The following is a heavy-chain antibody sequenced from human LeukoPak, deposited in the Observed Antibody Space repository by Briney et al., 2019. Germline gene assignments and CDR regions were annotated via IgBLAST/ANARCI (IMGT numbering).Heavy chain of an antibody. Sequence: PGGSLRLSCAASGSTFSSFWMSWVRQAPGKGLEWVAVIWYDGSNKYYADSVKGRFTISRDNAKNSLYLQMNSLRAEDTAVYYCARESPYYYDSPDAFDIWGQGTMVTVSS. J-gene: IGHJ3*02. CDR3: ARESPYYYDSPDAFDI. CDR1: GSTFSSFW. D-gene: IGHD3-22*01. CDR2: IWYDGSNK. V-gene: IGHV3-33*08.